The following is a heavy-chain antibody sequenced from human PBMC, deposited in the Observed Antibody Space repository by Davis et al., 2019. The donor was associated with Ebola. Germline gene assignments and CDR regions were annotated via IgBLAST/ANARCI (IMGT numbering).Heavy chain of an antibody. CDR2: IYYSGST. V-gene: IGHV4-39*01. D-gene: IGHD2-21*02. CDR1: GGSISSSSYY. CDR3: ARFSVVTAMMYYYYGMDV. Sequence: MPSETLSLTCTVSGGSISSSSYYWGWIRQPPGKGLEWIGSIYYSGSTYYNPSLKSRVTISVDTSKNQFSLKLSSVTAADTAVYYCARFSVVTAMMYYYYGMDVWGQGTTVTVSS. J-gene: IGHJ6*02.